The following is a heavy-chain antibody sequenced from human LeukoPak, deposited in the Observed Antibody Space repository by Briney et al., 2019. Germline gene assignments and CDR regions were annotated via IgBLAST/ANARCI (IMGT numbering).Heavy chain of an antibody. CDR3: ARGTYVQYYDDTSGYPFDY. D-gene: IGHD3-22*01. CDR2: INPNSGDT. J-gene: IGHJ4*02. V-gene: IGHV1-2*02. Sequence: GASVKVSCKASGGTFSSYAISWVRQAPGQGLEWMGWINPNSGDTNYAQNFQGRVTMTRDTSISTAYMELTRLRSDDTAVYYCARGTYVQYYDDTSGYPFDYWGQGTLVSVSS. CDR1: GGTFSSYA.